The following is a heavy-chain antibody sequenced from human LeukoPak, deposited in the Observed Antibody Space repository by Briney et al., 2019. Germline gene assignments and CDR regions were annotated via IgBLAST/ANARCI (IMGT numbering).Heavy chain of an antibody. D-gene: IGHD1-26*01. CDR1: GGSISNNY. J-gene: IGHJ4*02. CDR2: FHDSGST. Sequence: SETLSLTCTVSGGSISNNYWSWIRQPPGKGLEWIGHFHDSGSTNYNPSLKSRVTISIDTSKNQFSLKLSSVTAADTAVYYCARGDPSGRPGIAFDYWGQGTLVTVSS. CDR3: ARGDPSGRPGIAFDY. V-gene: IGHV4-59*01.